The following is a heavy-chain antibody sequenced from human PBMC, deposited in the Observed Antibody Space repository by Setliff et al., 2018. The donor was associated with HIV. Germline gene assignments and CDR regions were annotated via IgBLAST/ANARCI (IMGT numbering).Heavy chain of an antibody. V-gene: IGHV3-30*02. CDR1: GFTFRDYG. D-gene: IGHD2-2*01. CDR3: AKPAIVVVNGLFDS. J-gene: IGHJ4*02. CDR2: IWYDASQT. Sequence: ALRLSCAASGFTFRDYGMNWGRQAPGKGLEWVAFIWYDASQTYYEDSVKGRFTISRDNSKNTLYLQMNSLGPEDTAVYYCAKPAIVVVNGLFDSWGQGTLVTVSS.